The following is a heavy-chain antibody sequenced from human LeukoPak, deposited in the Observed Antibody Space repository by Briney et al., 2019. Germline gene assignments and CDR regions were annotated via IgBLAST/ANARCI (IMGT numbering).Heavy chain of an antibody. J-gene: IGHJ4*02. CDR1: GGTFTSYG. CDR3: ARDLRIAAAGTFHGY. D-gene: IGHD6-13*01. CDR2: ISAYNGNT. Sequence: GASVKVSCKASGGTFTSYGISWVRQAPGQGLEWMGWISAYNGNTNYAQKLQGRVTMTTDTSTSTAYMELRSLRSDDTAVYYCARDLRIAAAGTFHGYWGQGTLVTVSS. V-gene: IGHV1-18*01.